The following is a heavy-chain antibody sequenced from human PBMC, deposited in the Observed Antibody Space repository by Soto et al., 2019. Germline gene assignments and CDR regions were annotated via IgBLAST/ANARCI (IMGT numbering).Heavy chain of an antibody. CDR1: GFTFSSYA. V-gene: IGHV3-23*01. Sequence: EVQLLESGGGLVQPGGSLRLSCAASGFTFSSYAMSWVRQAPGKGLEWVSAISGSGGSTYYADSVKGRFTISRDNSKNTLYLQMNSLRAEDTAVYYCAKDPRIVARPSLAKYFDLWGRGTLVTVSS. CDR3: AKDPRIVARPSLAKYFDL. J-gene: IGHJ2*01. D-gene: IGHD6-6*01. CDR2: ISGSGGST.